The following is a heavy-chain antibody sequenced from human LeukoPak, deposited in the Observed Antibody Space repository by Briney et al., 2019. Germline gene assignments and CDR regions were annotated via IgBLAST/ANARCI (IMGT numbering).Heavy chain of an antibody. Sequence: PGGSLRLSCAASGFTFSNYMIAWVRQAPGXGLVWVSTVNSDGSSTAYADSVKGRFTISRDNAENTVFLQLHSLRAEDTAVYYCTRGHPGKLDYWGQGTLVTVSS. V-gene: IGHV3-74*01. CDR3: TRGHPGKLDY. J-gene: IGHJ4*02. CDR1: GFTFSNYM. CDR2: VNSDGSST. D-gene: IGHD3-10*01.